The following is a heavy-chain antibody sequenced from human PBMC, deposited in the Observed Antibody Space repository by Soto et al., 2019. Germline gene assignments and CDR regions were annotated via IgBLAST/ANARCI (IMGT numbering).Heavy chain of an antibody. CDR1: GGSFSGYY. V-gene: IGHV4-34*01. D-gene: IGHD3-10*01. CDR3: ARPPYYGDRLKRHYYYGMDV. Sequence: NPSETLSLTCAVYGGSFSGYYWSWIRQPPGKGLEWIGEINHSGSTNYNPSLMSRVTISVDTSKNQFSLKLSSVTAADTAVYYCARPPYYGDRLKRHYYYGMDVWGQGTTVTVSS. J-gene: IGHJ6*02. CDR2: INHSGST.